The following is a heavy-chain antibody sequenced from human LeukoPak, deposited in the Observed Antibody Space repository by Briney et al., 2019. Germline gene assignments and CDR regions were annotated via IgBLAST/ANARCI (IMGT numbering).Heavy chain of an antibody. J-gene: IGHJ4*02. Sequence: SETLSLTCKVSGGSISDENHYWTWVRQHPVKGLEWIGYIYYTGNTYFNPSLKSRVTISMDTSKNQFSLKLTSMTAADTAVYYCARVLWGYYGSGPLDSWGQGTLVTVSS. CDR3: ARVLWGYYGSGPLDS. CDR1: GGSISDENHY. CDR2: IYYTGNT. V-gene: IGHV4-31*03. D-gene: IGHD3-10*01.